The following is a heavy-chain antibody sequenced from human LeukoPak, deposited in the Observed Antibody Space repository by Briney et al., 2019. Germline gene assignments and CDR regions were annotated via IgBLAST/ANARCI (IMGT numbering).Heavy chain of an antibody. Sequence: GASVKVSCKSSGFTFTDHYIHWVRQGPGQGLEWMGYIGPHSTFTSPPQEFQGRVTMTRDASMSTAYMELTRLTSDDTAVYYCVREGEGPLSKDFDYWGQGTLVTVSS. D-gene: IGHD2/OR15-2a*01. CDR3: VREGEGPLSKDFDY. CDR1: GFTFTDHY. CDR2: IGPHSTFT. J-gene: IGHJ4*02. V-gene: IGHV1-2*02.